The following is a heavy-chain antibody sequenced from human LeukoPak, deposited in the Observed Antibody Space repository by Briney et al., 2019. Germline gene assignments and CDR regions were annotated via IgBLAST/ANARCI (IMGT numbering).Heavy chain of an antibody. D-gene: IGHD6-19*01. CDR3: ARDRTGWHYFDS. CDR1: GFTFSSYE. CDR2: ITVSGPYR. J-gene: IGHJ4*02. V-gene: IGHV3-21*01. Sequence: PGGSLRLSCAASGFTFSSYEMNWVRQAPGKGLEWISSITVSGPYRFYSDSVEGRFTVSRDGARNSLYLQMNSLRADDTAVYYCARDRTGWHYFDSWGQGTLVTVSS.